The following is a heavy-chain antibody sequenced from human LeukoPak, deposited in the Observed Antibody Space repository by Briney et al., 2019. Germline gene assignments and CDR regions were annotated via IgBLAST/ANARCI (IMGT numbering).Heavy chain of an antibody. Sequence: PGGSLRLSCAASGFTFSSYAMSWVRQAPGKGLEWVSAISGSGSSTYYADSVKGRFAISRDNSKNTLYLQMNSLRAEDTAVYYCAKVGPYSSGWYYFDYWGQGTLVTVSS. CDR1: GFTFSSYA. J-gene: IGHJ4*02. V-gene: IGHV3-23*01. D-gene: IGHD6-19*01. CDR2: ISGSGSST. CDR3: AKVGPYSSGWYYFDY.